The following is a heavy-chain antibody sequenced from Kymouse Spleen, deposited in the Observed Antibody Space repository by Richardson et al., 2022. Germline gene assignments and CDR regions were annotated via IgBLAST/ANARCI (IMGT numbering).Heavy chain of an antibody. CDR2: IYYSGST. CDR3: ARTRIAARRDWFDP. D-gene: IGHD6-6*01. J-gene: IGHJ5*02. CDR1: GGSISSSSYY. V-gene: IGHV4-39*01. Sequence: QLQLQESGPGLVKPSETLSLTCTVSGGSISSSSYYWGWIRQPPGKGLEWIGSIYYSGSTYYNPSLKSRVTISVDTSKNQFSLKLSSVTAADTAVYYCARTRIAARRDWFDPWGQGTLVTVSS.